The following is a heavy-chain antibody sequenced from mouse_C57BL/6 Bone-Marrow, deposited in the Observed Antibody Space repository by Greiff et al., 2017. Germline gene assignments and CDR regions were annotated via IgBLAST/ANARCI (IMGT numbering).Heavy chain of an antibody. J-gene: IGHJ3*01. V-gene: IGHV1-59*01. Sequence: QVQLQQPGAELVRPGTSVKLSCKASGYTFTSYWMHWVKQRPGQGLEWIGVIDPSDSYTNYNQKFKGKATLTVDTSSSTAYMQLSSLTSEDSAVYYGACGWFAYWGQGTLVTVSA. CDR3: ACGWFAY. CDR1: GYTFTSYW. CDR2: IDPSDSYT.